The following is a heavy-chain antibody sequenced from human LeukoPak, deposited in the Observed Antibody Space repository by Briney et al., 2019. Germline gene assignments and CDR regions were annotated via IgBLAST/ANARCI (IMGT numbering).Heavy chain of an antibody. V-gene: IGHV2-70*01. Sequence: SGPTLVKPTQTLTLTCTFSGFSLSTSGMCVSWIRQPPGKALEWLALIDWDDDKYYSTSLKTRLTISKDTSKNQVVLTMTNMDPVDTAPYYCARRNWNYEKGAFDIWGKGKMVTVSS. CDR3: ARRNWNYEKGAFDI. J-gene: IGHJ3*02. CDR1: GFSLSTSGMC. CDR2: IDWDDDK. D-gene: IGHD1-7*01.